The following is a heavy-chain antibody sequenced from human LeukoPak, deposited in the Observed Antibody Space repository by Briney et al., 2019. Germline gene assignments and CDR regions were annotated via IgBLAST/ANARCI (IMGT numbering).Heavy chain of an antibody. CDR2: IYYSGNT. V-gene: IGHV4-39*07. J-gene: IGHJ4*02. Sequence: PSETLSLTCTVSGGSISSSSYYWGWIRQPPGKGLEWIGSIYYSGNTYYNPSLKSRVTISVDTSKNQFSLKLSSVTAADTAVYYCASLRYYYASGSSRPFDYWGQGTLVTVSS. D-gene: IGHD3-10*01. CDR1: GGSISSSSYY. CDR3: ASLRYYYASGSSRPFDY.